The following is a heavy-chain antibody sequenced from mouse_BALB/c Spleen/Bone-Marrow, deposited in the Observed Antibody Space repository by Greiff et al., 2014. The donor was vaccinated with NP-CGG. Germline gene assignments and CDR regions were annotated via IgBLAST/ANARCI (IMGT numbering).Heavy chain of an antibody. CDR1: GYTFTSYW. D-gene: IGHD1-1*01. J-gene: IGHJ4*01. V-gene: IGHV1-69*02. CDR3: TRYGNSHYYAMDY. Sequence: QVPLQQSGAELVRPGASVKLSCRASGYTFTSYWINWVKQRPGQGLEWIGNIYPSDSYTNYNQRFKDKATLTVDKSSSTAYMQLSSPTSEDSAVYYCTRYGNSHYYAMDYWGQGTSVTVSS. CDR2: IYPSDSYT.